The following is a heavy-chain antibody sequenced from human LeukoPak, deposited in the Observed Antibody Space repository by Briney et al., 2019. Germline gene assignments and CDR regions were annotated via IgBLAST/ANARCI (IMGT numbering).Heavy chain of an antibody. D-gene: IGHD3-16*01. CDR1: GFSFSAYW. V-gene: IGHV3-74*01. J-gene: IGHJ4*02. Sequence: GGSLRLSCAASGFSFSAYWMHWVRQAPGKGLVWVSRINSDGNDTSYADSIKGRFTVSRDNAKNTLYLQMNSLRDDDTAVYYCARDWAWGGFDSWGQGVLVTVSS. CDR3: ARDWAWGGFDS. CDR2: INSDGNDT.